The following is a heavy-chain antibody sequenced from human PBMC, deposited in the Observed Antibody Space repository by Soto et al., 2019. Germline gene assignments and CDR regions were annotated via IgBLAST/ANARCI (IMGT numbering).Heavy chain of an antibody. Sequence: GGSLRLSCEASGFTFSSYAISWVRQAPGKGLEWVSAISGSGGSTDYADSGKGRFTICMENSKNTLYLQMNSLRAEDTAVYYCAKDRSPDSSSWTPQYYGMDVWGQGTTVTVSS. CDR2: ISGSGGST. J-gene: IGHJ6*02. V-gene: IGHV3-23*01. CDR1: GFTFSSYA. D-gene: IGHD6-13*01. CDR3: AKDRSPDSSSWTPQYYGMDV.